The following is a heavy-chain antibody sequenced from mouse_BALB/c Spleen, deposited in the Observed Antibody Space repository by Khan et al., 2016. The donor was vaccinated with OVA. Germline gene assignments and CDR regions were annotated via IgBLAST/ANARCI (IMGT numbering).Heavy chain of an antibody. CDR2: IDPANGNT. D-gene: IGHD2-4*01. CDR3: AMIKGTYWYFDV. Sequence: VRLQQSGAELVKPGASVKLSCTASGFNIKDTYMHWVKQRPEQGLEWIGRIDPANGNTKYDPKFQGKATITADTSSNTAYLQLSSLTSEDTAVYYCAMIKGTYWYFDVWGAGTTVTVSS. CDR1: GFNIKDTY. V-gene: IGHV14-3*02. J-gene: IGHJ1*01.